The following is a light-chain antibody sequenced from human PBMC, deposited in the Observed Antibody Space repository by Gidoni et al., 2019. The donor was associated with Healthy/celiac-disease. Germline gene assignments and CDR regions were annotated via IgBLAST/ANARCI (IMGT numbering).Light chain of an antibody. CDR3: QQYNNWPRRLT. J-gene: IGKJ4*01. V-gene: IGKV3-15*01. CDR2: GAS. Sequence: EIVMTQSPATLSVSPGERATLSCRASQSVSRNLAWYQQKPGQAPRLLIYGASTRATGIPARFSGSGSGTEFTLTISSLQSEDFAVYYCQQYNNWPRRLTFGGGTKVEIK. CDR1: QSVSRN.